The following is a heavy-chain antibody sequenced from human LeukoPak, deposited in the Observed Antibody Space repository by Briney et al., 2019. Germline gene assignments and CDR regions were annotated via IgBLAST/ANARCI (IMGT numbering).Heavy chain of an antibody. CDR3: SRSQFDY. CDR1: GFPFSSYW. Sequence: GGSLRLSCEPSGFPFSSYWMLWVRQAPGKGLVRVSRISGDGTITTYADFVKGRFTISRDNTKNILYLQMNSLKVEDTAIYYCSRSQFDYWGQGVLVTVSS. J-gene: IGHJ4*02. CDR2: ISGDGTIT. V-gene: IGHV3-74*03.